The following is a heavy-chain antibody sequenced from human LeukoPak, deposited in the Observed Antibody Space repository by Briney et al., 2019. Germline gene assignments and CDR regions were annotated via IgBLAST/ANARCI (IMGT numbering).Heavy chain of an antibody. V-gene: IGHV3-9*01. D-gene: IGHD3-22*01. Sequence: GGSLRLSCAASGFTFDDYAMHWVRQAPGKGLEWVSGISWNSGSIGYADSVKGRFTISRDNAKNSLYLQMNSLRAEDTALYYCAKDMFDYYDSSGYFDYWGQGTLVIVSS. J-gene: IGHJ4*02. CDR2: ISWNSGSI. CDR3: AKDMFDYYDSSGYFDY. CDR1: GFTFDDYA.